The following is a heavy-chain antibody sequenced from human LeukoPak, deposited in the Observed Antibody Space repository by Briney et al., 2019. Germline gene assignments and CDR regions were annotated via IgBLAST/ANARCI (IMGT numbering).Heavy chain of an antibody. V-gene: IGHV4-39*01. J-gene: IGHJ4*02. D-gene: IGHD3-10*01. CDR2: VYYSGTT. CDR3: ARRGMVRGAMVDN. Sequence: PSETLSVTCTVSGDSIASSPYYWGWIRQPPEKGLEWIASVYYSGTTFYNPSLKSRVTMSVDTSNNQFSLKLRSVTAADTALYFCARRGMVRGAMVDNWGQGTLVTVSS. CDR1: GDSIASSPYY.